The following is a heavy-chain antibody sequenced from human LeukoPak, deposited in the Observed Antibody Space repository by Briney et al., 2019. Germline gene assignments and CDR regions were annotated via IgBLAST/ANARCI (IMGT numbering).Heavy chain of an antibody. Sequence: GGSLRLSCAASGFTFTSYSMNWVRQAPGKGLEWVSTISGGGGSTYYADSVKGRFTISRDNSKNTLYLQMNSLRAEDTAVYYCARITVTNPTDYWGQGTLVTVSS. CDR1: GFTFTSYS. J-gene: IGHJ4*02. CDR3: ARITVTNPTDY. D-gene: IGHD4-17*01. V-gene: IGHV3-23*01. CDR2: ISGGGGST.